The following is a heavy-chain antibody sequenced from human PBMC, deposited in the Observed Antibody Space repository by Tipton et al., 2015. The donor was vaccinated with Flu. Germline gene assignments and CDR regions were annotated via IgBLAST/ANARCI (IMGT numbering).Heavy chain of an antibody. CDR1: GFTFSSYA. V-gene: IGHV3-64*01. CDR3: ARWGGIVGATTPTTGFDY. CDR2: ISSNGGST. Sequence: SLRLSCAASGFTFSSYAMHWVRQAPGKGLEYVSAISSNGGSTYYANSVKGRFTISRDNSKNTLYLQMGSLRAEDMAVYYCARWGGIVGATTPTTGFDYWGQGTLVTVSS. J-gene: IGHJ4*02. D-gene: IGHD1-26*01.